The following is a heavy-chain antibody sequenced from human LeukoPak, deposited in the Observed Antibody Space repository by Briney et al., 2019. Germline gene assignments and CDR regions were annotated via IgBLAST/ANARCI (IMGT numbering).Heavy chain of an antibody. D-gene: IGHD6-19*01. CDR3: ATGGIAVAERFDY. J-gene: IGHJ4*02. V-gene: IGHV1-24*01. CDR2: FDPEDGET. CDR1: GYTLTELS. Sequence: GASVKVSCKVSGYTLTELSMHWVRRAPGKGLEWMGGFDPEDGETIYAQKFQGRVTMTEDTSTDTAYMELSSLRSEDTAVYYCATGGIAVAERFDYWGQGTLVTVSS.